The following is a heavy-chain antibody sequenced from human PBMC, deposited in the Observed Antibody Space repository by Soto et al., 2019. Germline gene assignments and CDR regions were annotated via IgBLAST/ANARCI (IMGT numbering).Heavy chain of an antibody. CDR1: GGSVSSGSYY. D-gene: IGHD3-3*01. CDR3: ARAFWSGYTIDY. Sequence: KPSETLSLTCTVSGGSVSSGSYYWSWIRQPPGKGLEWIGYIHYSGSTNYNPSLRRRVTIVVDTSKNQFSLKLSSVTAADTAAYYCARAFWSGYTIDYWGQGTLVTVSS. CDR2: IHYSGST. J-gene: IGHJ4*02. V-gene: IGHV4-61*01.